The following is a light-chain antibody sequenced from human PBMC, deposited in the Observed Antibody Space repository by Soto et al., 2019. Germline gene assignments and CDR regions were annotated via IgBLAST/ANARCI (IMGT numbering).Light chain of an antibody. CDR3: SSYTSSSTLDYV. CDR1: SSDVGCYNY. V-gene: IGLV2-14*01. J-gene: IGLJ1*01. CDR2: DVS. Sequence: QSVLTQPASVSGSPGQSITISCTGTSSDVGCYNYVSWYQQHPGKAPKLMIYDVSNRPSGVSNRFSGSKSGNTASLTISGLQAEDEADYYCSSYTSSSTLDYVFGTGTKVTVL.